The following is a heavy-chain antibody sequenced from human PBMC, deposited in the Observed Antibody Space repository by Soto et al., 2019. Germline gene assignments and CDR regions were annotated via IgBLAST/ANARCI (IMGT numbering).Heavy chain of an antibody. Sequence: QLQLQESGPGLVKPSETLSLTCAVSGGSVSSSSHYWGWIRQPPGKALEWIGSIYYSGDTYYNPSLRSRFTISRATTKNEFSLKLSSVAAADTAVYSCAGNPAGYSSLTSYPTYYSFDPWGQGTLVTVSA. J-gene: IGHJ5*02. CDR3: AGNPAGYSSLTSYPTYYSFDP. D-gene: IGHD3-9*01. CDR1: GGSVSSSSHY. V-gene: IGHV4-39*01. CDR2: IYYSGDT.